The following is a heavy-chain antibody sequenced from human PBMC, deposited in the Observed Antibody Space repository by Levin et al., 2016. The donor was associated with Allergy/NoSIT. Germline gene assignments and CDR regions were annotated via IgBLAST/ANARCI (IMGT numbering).Heavy chain of an antibody. V-gene: IGHV4-39*01. CDR2: IYYSGST. J-gene: IGHJ6*02. D-gene: IGHD6-19*01. CDR3: ANSRIAVAGKEPYGMDV. Sequence: PGKGLEWIGSIYYSGSTYYNPSLKSRVTISVDTSKNQFSLKLSSVTAADTAVYYCANSRIAVAGKEPYGMDVWGQGTTVTVSS.